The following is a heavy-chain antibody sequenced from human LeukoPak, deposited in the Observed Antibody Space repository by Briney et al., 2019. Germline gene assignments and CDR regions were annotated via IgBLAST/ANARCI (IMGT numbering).Heavy chain of an antibody. CDR1: GGTFSSYA. D-gene: IGHD4-17*01. V-gene: IGHV1-69*04. CDR3: AREEFDGDYGSWFDP. Sequence: ASVKVSCKASGGTFSSYAISWVRQAPGQGLEWMGRIIPILGIANYAQKFQGRVTITADKSTSTAYMELSSLRSEDTAVYYCAREEFDGDYGSWFDPWGQGTLVTVSS. CDR2: IIPILGIA. J-gene: IGHJ5*02.